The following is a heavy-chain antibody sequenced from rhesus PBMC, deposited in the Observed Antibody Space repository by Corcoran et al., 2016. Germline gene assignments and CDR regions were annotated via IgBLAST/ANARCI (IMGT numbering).Heavy chain of an antibody. CDR1: GYPFPSYY. CDR2: INPNNGNT. J-gene: IGHJ4*01. Sequence: QVQLVQSGAEVQKPGASVNLSCKASGYPFPSYYIHWVRQAPGQVLEWMGWINPNNGNTGYAQKFQGRDTMTRDTSTSTAYMELSSLRSEDTAVYYCTRLSWNNGFDYWGQGVLVTVSS. V-gene: IGHV1S9*01. D-gene: IGHD1-20*01. CDR3: TRLSWNNGFDY.